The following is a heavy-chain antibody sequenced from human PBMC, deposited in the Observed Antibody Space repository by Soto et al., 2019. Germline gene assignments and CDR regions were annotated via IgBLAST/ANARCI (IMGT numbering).Heavy chain of an antibody. D-gene: IGHD4-4*01. CDR3: ARMRDRSNDY. J-gene: IGHJ4*02. Sequence: QVQLVQSGAEVKKPGASVKVSCKASGYTSVSYGISWVRQAPGQGLEWMGWNSAYNGNTNYSQKFQGIVTMTTDTSTSTAYMELRSLRSDDTSVYYCARMRDRSNDYWGQGTLVTVSS. CDR1: GYTSVSYG. CDR2: NSAYNGNT. V-gene: IGHV1-18*01.